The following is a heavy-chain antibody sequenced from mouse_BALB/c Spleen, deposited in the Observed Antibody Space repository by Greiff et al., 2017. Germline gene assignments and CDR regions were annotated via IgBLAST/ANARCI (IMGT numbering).Heavy chain of an antibody. Sequence: VQVVESGPGLVQPSQSLSITCTVSGFSLTSYGVHWVRQSPGKGLEWLGVIWSGGSTDYNAAFISRLSISKDNSKSQVFFKMNSLQANDTAIYYCARRRDGGYAMDYWGQGTSVTVSS. V-gene: IGHV2-2*02. D-gene: IGHD3-3*01. CDR1: GFSLTSYG. CDR3: ARRRDGGYAMDY. J-gene: IGHJ4*01. CDR2: IWSGGST.